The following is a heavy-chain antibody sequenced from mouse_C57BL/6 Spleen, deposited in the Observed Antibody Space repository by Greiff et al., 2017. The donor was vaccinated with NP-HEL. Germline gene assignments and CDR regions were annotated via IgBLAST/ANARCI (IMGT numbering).Heavy chain of an antibody. J-gene: IGHJ4*01. CDR2: ISGGGGNT. CDR3: ARQGSSYAMDY. CDR1: GFTLSSYT. Sequence: EVKVEESGGGLVKPGGSLKLSCAASGFTLSSYTMFWVRQTPEKRLEWVATISGGGGNTYYPDSVKGRFTISRDNAKNTLYLQMSSLRSEDTALYYCARQGSSYAMDYWGQGTSVTVSS. V-gene: IGHV5-9*01.